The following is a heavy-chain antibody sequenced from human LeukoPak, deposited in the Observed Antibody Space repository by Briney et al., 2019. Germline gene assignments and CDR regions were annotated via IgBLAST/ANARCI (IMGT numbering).Heavy chain of an antibody. J-gene: IGHJ4*02. Sequence: GASVKVSCKASGYTFTSYGISWVRQAPGQGLEWMGWISAYNGNTNYAQKLQGRVTMTTDTSTSTAYMELRSLRSDDTAVYYCARATQWAPIAAAGYFDYWGQGTLVTVSS. CDR3: ARATQWAPIAAAGYFDY. D-gene: IGHD6-25*01. CDR1: GYTFTSYG. CDR2: ISAYNGNT. V-gene: IGHV1-18*01.